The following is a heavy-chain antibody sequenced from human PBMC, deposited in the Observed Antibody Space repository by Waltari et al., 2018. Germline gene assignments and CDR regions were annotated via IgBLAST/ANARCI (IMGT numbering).Heavy chain of an antibody. CDR2: MYHSGST. V-gene: IGHV4-38-2*01. CDR1: GVSISGGYD. Sequence: QVQLQESGPGLVKPSETLSLTCAVAGVSISGGYDWGWIRQSPGEGLEWIGSMYHSGSTYYKPSLKSRVTIALATSTIQFPLNLTSATASDPAFYYCAGTSAFWGRFDPWGQGTLVTVFS. J-gene: IGHJ5*02. CDR3: AGTSAFWGRFDP. D-gene: IGHD3-16*01.